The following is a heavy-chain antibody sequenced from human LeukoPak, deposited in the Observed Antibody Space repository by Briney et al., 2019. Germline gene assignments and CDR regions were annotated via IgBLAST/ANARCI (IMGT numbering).Heavy chain of an antibody. J-gene: IGHJ4*02. V-gene: IGHV3-48*01. CDR3: AKLGATPGVY. CDR2: ISRSSSSI. Sequence: GGSLRLSCAVSGCSFGSYDMSWVRQAPGKGLEWVSYISRSSSSIYYADSVKGRFTISRDNAKNSLYLQMNSLRAEDTAVYYCAKLGATPGVYWGQGTLVTVSS. CDR1: GCSFGSYD. D-gene: IGHD1-26*01.